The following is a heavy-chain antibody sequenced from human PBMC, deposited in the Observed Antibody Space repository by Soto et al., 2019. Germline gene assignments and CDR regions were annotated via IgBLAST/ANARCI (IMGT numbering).Heavy chain of an antibody. J-gene: IGHJ5*02. D-gene: IGHD2-2*03. CDR2: IYYSGST. V-gene: IGHV4-39*01. CDR1: SGSISSSSYY. Sequence: QLQLQESGPGLVKPSETLSLTCTVSSGSISSSSYYWGWIRQPPGKGLEWIGSIYYSGSTYSNPSHKSRVPISHATATNQLTLKLSSVTAADTALYLCARLMRLDRFDPWGQGTLVTVSS. CDR3: ARLMRLDRFDP.